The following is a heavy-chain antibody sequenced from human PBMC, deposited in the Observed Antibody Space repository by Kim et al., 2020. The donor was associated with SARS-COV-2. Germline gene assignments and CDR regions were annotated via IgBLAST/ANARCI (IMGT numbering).Heavy chain of an antibody. J-gene: IGHJ4*02. Sequence: GGSLRLSCAASGFTFSSYGMHWVRQAPGKGLEWVAVISYDGSNKYYADSVKGRFTISRDNSKNALYLQMNSLRAEDTAVYYCAKDWKGTPASDYFDYWGQGTLVTVSP. V-gene: IGHV3-30*18. CDR1: GFTFSSYG. CDR2: ISYDGSNK. D-gene: IGHD1-1*01. CDR3: AKDWKGTPASDYFDY.